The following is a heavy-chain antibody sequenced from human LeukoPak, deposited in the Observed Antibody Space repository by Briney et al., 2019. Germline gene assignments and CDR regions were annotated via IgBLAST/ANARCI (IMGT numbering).Heavy chain of an antibody. J-gene: IGHJ4*02. CDR3: ATNYYDSSGFDY. Sequence: GASVKVSCKASGYTFTSYDINWVRQATGQGLEWMGWMNPNSGNTGYAQKFQGRVTITRNTSISTAYMELSRLRSDDTAVYYCATNYYDSSGFDYWGQGTLVTVSS. V-gene: IGHV1-8*03. CDR1: GYTFTSYD. CDR2: MNPNSGNT. D-gene: IGHD3-22*01.